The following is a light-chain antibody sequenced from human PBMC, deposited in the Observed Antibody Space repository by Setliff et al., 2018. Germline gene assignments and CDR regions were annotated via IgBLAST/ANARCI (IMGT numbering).Light chain of an antibody. V-gene: IGLV1-47*01. Sequence: QSALAQPPSTSGTPGQRVTISCSGSSSNVGSSFVYWYQQLPGAAPKLLIYKSNQRPSGVPDRFSGSKSGTSASLAISGLRPEDEADYYCAAWDDNLSVVFGGGTKGTVL. J-gene: IGLJ2*01. CDR1: SSNVGSSF. CDR2: KSN. CDR3: AAWDDNLSVV.